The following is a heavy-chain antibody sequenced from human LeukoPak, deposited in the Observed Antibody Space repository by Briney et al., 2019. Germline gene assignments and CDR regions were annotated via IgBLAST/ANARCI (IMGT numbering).Heavy chain of an antibody. CDR2: ITSSSDAI. CDR3: ARGHYDVLAVYYYYGMDV. CDR1: GFTFSSHT. V-gene: IGHV3-48*02. Sequence: GGSLRLSCAASGFTFSSHTMNWVRQAPGQGLEWISYITSSSDAIYYADSVRGRFTISRDNAKNSLYLEMDSLRDEDTAVYYCARGHYDVLAVYYYYGMDVWGPGTTVTVSS. J-gene: IGHJ6*02. D-gene: IGHD3-9*01.